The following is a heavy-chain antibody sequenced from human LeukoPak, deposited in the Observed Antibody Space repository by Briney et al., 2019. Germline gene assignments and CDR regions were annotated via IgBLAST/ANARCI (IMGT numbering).Heavy chain of an antibody. CDR2: ISGSGGST. Sequence: GGSLGLSCAASGFTFSSYAMSWVRQAPGKGLEWVSAISGSGGSTYYADSVKGRFTISRDNSKNTLYLQMNSLRAEDTAVYYCAKEGPGYDFWSGYFDYWGQGTLVTVSS. CDR1: GFTFSSYA. CDR3: AKEGPGYDFWSGYFDY. D-gene: IGHD3-3*01. J-gene: IGHJ4*02. V-gene: IGHV3-23*01.